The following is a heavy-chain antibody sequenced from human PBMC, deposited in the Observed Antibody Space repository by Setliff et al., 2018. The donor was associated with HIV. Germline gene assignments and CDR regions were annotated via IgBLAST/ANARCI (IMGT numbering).Heavy chain of an antibody. CDR2: ISGDTGDI. CDR3: AIDGLSYNILPGSIAYFHSGMDV. J-gene: IGHJ6*02. Sequence: GAPVKVSCKASGYTISAHGVSWVRHVPGHGLEWMGWISGDTGDIKYTQRFEGRLTMTTETSTNTAYMELRSLRSDDTAVYYCAIDGLSYNILPGSIAYFHSGMDVWGQGTTVTVSS. V-gene: IGHV1-18*01. D-gene: IGHD3-9*01. CDR1: GYTISAHG.